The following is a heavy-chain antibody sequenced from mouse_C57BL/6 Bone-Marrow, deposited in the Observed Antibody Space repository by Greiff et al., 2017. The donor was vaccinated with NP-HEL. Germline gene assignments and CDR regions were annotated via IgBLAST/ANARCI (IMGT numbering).Heavy chain of an antibody. V-gene: IGHV1-19*01. J-gene: IGHJ2*01. Sequence: VQLQQSGPVLVKPGASVKMSCKASGYTFTDYYMNWVKQSHGKSLEWIGVINPYNGGTSYNQKFKGKATLTVDKSSSTAYMELNSLTSEDSAVYYCARNYSNYEEGYWGQGTTLTVSS. CDR3: ARNYSNYEEGY. CDR1: GYTFTDYY. CDR2: INPYNGGT. D-gene: IGHD2-5*01.